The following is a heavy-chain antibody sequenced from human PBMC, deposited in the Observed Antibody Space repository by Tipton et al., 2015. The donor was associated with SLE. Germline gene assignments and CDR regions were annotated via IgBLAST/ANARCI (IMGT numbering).Heavy chain of an antibody. V-gene: IGHV4-59*01. CDR3: ARASGFDWLSD. CDR1: GGSMSTYY. J-gene: IGHJ1*01. Sequence: LRLSCTVSGGSMSTYYWNWIRQFPGKGLEWIGYFYYSGSTSYNPSLKSRVTISLDKSKNQFSLKLSSVTAADTAVYYCARASGFDWLSDWGQGTLVTVSS. D-gene: IGHD3-9*01. CDR2: FYYSGST.